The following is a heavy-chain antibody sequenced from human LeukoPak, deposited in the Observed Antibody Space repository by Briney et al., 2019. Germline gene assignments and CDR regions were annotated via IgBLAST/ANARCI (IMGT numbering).Heavy chain of an antibody. CDR2: INAGNGNT. Sequence: ASVKVSCKASGYTFTSYAMHWVCQAPGQRLEWMGWINAGNGNTKYSQKFQGRVTITRDTSASTAYMELSSLRSEDTAVYYCARGYCSGGSCPAPFDYWGRGTLVTVSS. J-gene: IGHJ4*02. CDR1: GYTFTSYA. V-gene: IGHV1-3*01. CDR3: ARGYCSGGSCPAPFDY. D-gene: IGHD2-15*01.